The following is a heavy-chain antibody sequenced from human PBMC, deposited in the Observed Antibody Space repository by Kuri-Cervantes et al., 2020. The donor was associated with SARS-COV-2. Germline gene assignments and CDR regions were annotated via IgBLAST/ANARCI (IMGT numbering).Heavy chain of an antibody. J-gene: IGHJ4*02. CDR2: IIPIFGTS. Sequence: SVKVSCKASGGTFSSYAISWVRQAPGQGLEWMGGIIPIFGTSNYAQNFQGRVTITADKSTSTAYMELSGLRSEDTAVYYCARVEMTTIKFDYWGQGTLVTVSS. V-gene: IGHV1-69*06. CDR3: ARVEMTTIKFDY. D-gene: IGHD5-24*01. CDR1: GGTFSSYA.